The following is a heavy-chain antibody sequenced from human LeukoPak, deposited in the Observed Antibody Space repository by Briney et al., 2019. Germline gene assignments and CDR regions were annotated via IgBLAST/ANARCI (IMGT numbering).Heavy chain of an antibody. J-gene: IGHJ4*02. CDR1: GDSVSSNSAT. CDR3: ATEKY. D-gene: IGHD2-21*02. Sequence: SQTLSLTCAISGDSVSSNSATWNWIRQSPSRGLEWLGRTYFRSKWYNGYAVSMKGRITITPDTSKNQFSLHLHSVTPEDTAVYYCATEKYWGQGTLVTVSS. CDR2: TYFRSKWYN. V-gene: IGHV6-1*01.